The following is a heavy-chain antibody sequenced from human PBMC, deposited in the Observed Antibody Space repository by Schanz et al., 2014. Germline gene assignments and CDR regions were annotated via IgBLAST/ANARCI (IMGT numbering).Heavy chain of an antibody. CDR2: INTASGNT. V-gene: IGHV1-3*04. J-gene: IGHJ4*02. D-gene: IGHD2-15*01. CDR1: GYTFTDYP. Sequence: QVQLVQSGAEVKKPGASVKVSCKTSGYTFTDYPINWVRQAPGRRLEWMGWINTASGNTRYSEAFQGRVTMTRDTSAATAYMELSRLTSEDTAVYYCARGRGCTGGSCYSGFDLWGQGTLVTVAS. CDR3: ARGRGCTGGSCYSGFDL.